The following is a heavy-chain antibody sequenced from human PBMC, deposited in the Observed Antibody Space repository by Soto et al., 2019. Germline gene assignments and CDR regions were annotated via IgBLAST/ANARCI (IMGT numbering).Heavy chain of an antibody. D-gene: IGHD3-22*01. CDR3: STYYYDSSGHGDAFDI. Sequence: LSLTCAVYGGSFSGYYWSWIRQPPGKGLEWIGEINHSGSTNYNPSLKSRVTISVDTSKNQFSLKLSSVTAADTAVYYCSTYYYDSSGHGDAFDICGQGTMVTVSS. V-gene: IGHV4-34*01. CDR1: GGSFSGYY. CDR2: INHSGST. J-gene: IGHJ3*02.